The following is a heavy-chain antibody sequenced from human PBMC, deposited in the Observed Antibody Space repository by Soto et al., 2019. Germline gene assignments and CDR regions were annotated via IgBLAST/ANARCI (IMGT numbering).Heavy chain of an antibody. Sequence: PSETLSLTCTVSGDSIATYYCNWIRQPAGKGLEWIGRIYRSGGTNYNASLKSRVTMSLDTSKNQFSLRLSSVTAADTAVYYCARDNGNYYPYFDSWGQGTLVPVSS. D-gene: IGHD1-26*01. V-gene: IGHV4-4*07. CDR1: GDSIATYY. J-gene: IGHJ4*02. CDR2: IYRSGGT. CDR3: ARDNGNYYPYFDS.